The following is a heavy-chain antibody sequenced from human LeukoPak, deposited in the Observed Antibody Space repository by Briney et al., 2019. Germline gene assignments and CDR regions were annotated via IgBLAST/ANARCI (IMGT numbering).Heavy chain of an antibody. CDR3: ARAPLSGFLEWLSHYFDY. D-gene: IGHD3-3*01. Sequence: GGSLRLSCAASGYTFSSYWMSWVRQAPGKGLEWVANIKQDGSEKYYVDSVKGRLTISRDNAKNSLYLQMNSLRAEDTAVYYCARAPLSGFLEWLSHYFDYWGQGTLVTVSS. CDR1: GYTFSSYW. V-gene: IGHV3-7*01. J-gene: IGHJ4*02. CDR2: IKQDGSEK.